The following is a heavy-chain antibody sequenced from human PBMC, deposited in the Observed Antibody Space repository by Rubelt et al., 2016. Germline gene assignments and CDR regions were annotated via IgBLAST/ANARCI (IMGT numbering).Heavy chain of an antibody. V-gene: IGHV3-66*01. D-gene: IGHD3-16*01. J-gene: IGHJ2*01. Sequence: EVQLVESGGGLVQPGGSLRLSCAASGFTFSSYAMSWVRQAPGKGLEWVSVIYSGGSTYYADSVKGRFIISGDKSKDTLYLQMNTRGAGATAVYCCARVTSGVRGWYFDLWGRGTLVTVSS. CDR2: IYSGGST. CDR3: ARVTSGVRGWYFDL. CDR1: GFTFSSYA.